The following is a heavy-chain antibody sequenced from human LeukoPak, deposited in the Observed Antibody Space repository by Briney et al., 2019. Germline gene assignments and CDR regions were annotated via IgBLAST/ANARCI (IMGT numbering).Heavy chain of an antibody. CDR2: IRSKAYGGTT. J-gene: IGHJ1*01. D-gene: IGHD2-21*02. Sequence: GGSLRLSCTASGFSIGDYAMSWVRQAPGKGLEWVVFIRSKAYGGTTEYAASVKGRFTISRDDSKSIAYLQMNSLKTEDTAVYYCTRAFCGGDCYFQHWGQGALVTVSS. CDR1: GFSIGDYA. CDR3: TRAFCGGDCYFQH. V-gene: IGHV3-49*04.